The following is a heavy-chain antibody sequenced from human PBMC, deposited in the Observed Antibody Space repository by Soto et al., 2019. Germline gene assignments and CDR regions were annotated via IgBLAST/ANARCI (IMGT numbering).Heavy chain of an antibody. CDR3: ARAFLPSGWPNIYAFDI. CDR2: ISDDGSNE. V-gene: IGHV3-30-3*01. D-gene: IGHD6-19*01. J-gene: IGHJ3*02. Sequence: QVQLAEFGGGVVQPGRSLRLSCEASGFTSSSYVMHWVRQAPGKGLEWVALISDDGSNENYADAVKGRFTIFRDKSTSTLYLQMNSLRPEDTAVYSCARAFLPSGWPNIYAFDIWGQGTMVTVSS. CDR1: GFTSSSYV.